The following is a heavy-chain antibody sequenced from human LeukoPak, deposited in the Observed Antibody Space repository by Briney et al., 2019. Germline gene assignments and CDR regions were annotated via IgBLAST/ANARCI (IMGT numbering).Heavy chain of an antibody. D-gene: IGHD3-22*01. CDR2: ISAYNGNT. CDR3: ASLYYYDSSGYRD. CDR1: GYTFTSYG. J-gene: IGHJ4*02. Sequence: ASVKVSRKASGYTFTSYGISWVRQAPGQGLEWMGWISAYNGNTNYAQKLQGRVTMTTDTSTSTAYMELRSLRSDDTAVYYCASLYYYDSSGYRDWGQGTLVTVSS. V-gene: IGHV1-18*01.